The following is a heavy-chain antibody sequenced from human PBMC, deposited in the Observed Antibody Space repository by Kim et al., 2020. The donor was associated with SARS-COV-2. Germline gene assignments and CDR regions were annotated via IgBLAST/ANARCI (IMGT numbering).Heavy chain of an antibody. D-gene: IGHD3-3*01. Sequence: GGSLRLSCAASGFTFSSYGMHWVRQAPGKGLEWVAVISYDGSNKYYADSVKGRFTISRDNSKNTLYLQMNSLRAEDTAVYYCAKAGGYPGVVIIPGYYYYGMDVWGQGTTVTVSS. CDR1: GFTFSSYG. CDR2: ISYDGSNK. V-gene: IGHV3-30*18. J-gene: IGHJ6*02. CDR3: AKAGGYPGVVIIPGYYYYGMDV.